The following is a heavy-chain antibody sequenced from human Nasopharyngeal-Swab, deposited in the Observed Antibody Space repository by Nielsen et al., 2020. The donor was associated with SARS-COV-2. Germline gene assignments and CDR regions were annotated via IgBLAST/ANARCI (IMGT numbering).Heavy chain of an antibody. J-gene: IGHJ6*02. V-gene: IGHV1-46*01. D-gene: IGHD4-23*01. CDR2: INPSGGST. Sequence: WVRQAPGQGLEWMGIINPSGGSTSYAQKFQGRVTMTRDTSTSTVYMELSSLRSEDTAVYYCAIFSLLSTPQWVDYGGNSNYYYGMDVWGQGTTVTVSS. CDR3: AIFSLLSTPQWVDYGGNSNYYYGMDV.